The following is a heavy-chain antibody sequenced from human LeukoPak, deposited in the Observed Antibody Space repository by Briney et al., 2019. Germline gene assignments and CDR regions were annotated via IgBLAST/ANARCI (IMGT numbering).Heavy chain of an antibody. CDR3: ARDRATPGYQLLRVDYYYGMDV. V-gene: IGHV4-34*01. CDR1: GGSFSGYY. D-gene: IGHD2-2*01. J-gene: IGHJ6*04. CDR2: INHSGST. Sequence: SETLSLTCAVYGGSFSGYYWSWIRQPPGKGLEWIGEINHSGSTNYNPSLKSRVTISVDTSKNQFSLKLSSVTAADTAVYYCARDRATPGYQLLRVDYYYGMDVWGKGTTATVSS.